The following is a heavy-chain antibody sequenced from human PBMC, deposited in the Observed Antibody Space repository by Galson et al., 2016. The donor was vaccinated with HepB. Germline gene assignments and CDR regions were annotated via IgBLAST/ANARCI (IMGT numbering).Heavy chain of an antibody. V-gene: IGHV3-21*01. CDR2: ISSGSSYI. CDR3: ARDGGSYGSGRYYIEY. CDR1: GFTFRTYN. J-gene: IGHJ4*02. Sequence: SLRLSCAASGFTFRTYNMNWVRRAPGKGLEWVSSISSGSSYIYYSDSVKGRFTISRDNAKNSLYLQMNSLRVEDTAVYYCARDGGSYGSGRYYIEYWGQGSLVTVSS. D-gene: IGHD3-10*01.